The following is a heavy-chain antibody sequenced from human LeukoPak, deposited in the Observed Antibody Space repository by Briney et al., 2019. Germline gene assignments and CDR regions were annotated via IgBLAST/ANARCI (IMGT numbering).Heavy chain of an antibody. D-gene: IGHD1-26*01. V-gene: IGHV4-61*02. Sequence: SETLSLTCTVSGGSISSGSYYWSWIRQPAGKGLEWIGRIYTSGSTNYNPSLKSRVTISVDTSKNQFSLKLSSVTAADTAVYYCARNVGPLDYWGQGTLVTVSS. CDR2: IYTSGST. CDR1: GGSISSGSYY. CDR3: ARNVGPLDY. J-gene: IGHJ4*02.